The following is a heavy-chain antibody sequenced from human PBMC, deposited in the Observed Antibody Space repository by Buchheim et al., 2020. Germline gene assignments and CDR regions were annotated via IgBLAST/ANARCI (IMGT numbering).Heavy chain of an antibody. D-gene: IGHD2-2*01. CDR3: AKGMPGPTY. CDR2: ISTRATTK. J-gene: IGHJ4*02. V-gene: IGHV3-48*03. CDR1: GFTFKTYE. Sequence: EVQLVESGGGLVQTGGSLRLSCAASGFTFKTYEMNWVRQAPGKGLEWVSYISTRATTKYYADSVKGRFSISRENSKNTLYLQMNSLRAEDTAVYYCAKGMPGPTYWGQGTL.